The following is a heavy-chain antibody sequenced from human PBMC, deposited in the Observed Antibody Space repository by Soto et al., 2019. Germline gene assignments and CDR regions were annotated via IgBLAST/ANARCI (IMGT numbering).Heavy chain of an antibody. V-gene: IGHV3-23*01. J-gene: IGHJ3*01. CDR2: IGGRGNSA. CDR3: VREGRGSFDF. Sequence: GSLRLACAASGXIFTNYSMNWVRQAPGKGLEWVSVIGGRGNSAYYADSVQGLFTISIDNSKNTLSLKMSSLTADDTAIYYCVREGRGSFDFWGRGTMVTVSS. CDR1: GXIFTNYS. D-gene: IGHD5-12*01.